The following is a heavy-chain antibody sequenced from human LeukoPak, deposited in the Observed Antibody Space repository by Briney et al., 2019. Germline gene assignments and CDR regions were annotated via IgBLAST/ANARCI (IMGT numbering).Heavy chain of an antibody. V-gene: IGHV4-31*03. CDR3: ARDRSAQTYYYDSRGRDYFDY. CDR1: GGSISSGGYY. D-gene: IGHD3-22*01. J-gene: IGHJ4*02. Sequence: SQTLSLTCTVSGGSISSGGYYWSWIRQHPGKGLEWIGYIYYSGSTYYNPSLKSRVTISVDTSKNQFSLKLNSLTAADTAVYYCARDRSAQTYYYDSRGRDYFDYWGQGILVTVSS. CDR2: IYYSGST.